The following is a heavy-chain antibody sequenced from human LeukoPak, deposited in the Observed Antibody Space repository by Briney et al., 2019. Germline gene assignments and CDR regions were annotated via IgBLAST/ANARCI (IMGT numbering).Heavy chain of an antibody. CDR2: INHSGST. Sequence: SETLSLTCAVYGGSFSGYYWSWIRQPPGKGLERIGEINHSGSTNYNPSLKSRVTISVDTSKNQFSLKLSSVTAADTAVYYCARARSGYFEYWFDPWGQGTLVTVSS. CDR1: GGSFSGYY. J-gene: IGHJ5*02. V-gene: IGHV4-34*01. D-gene: IGHD3-3*01. CDR3: ARARSGYFEYWFDP.